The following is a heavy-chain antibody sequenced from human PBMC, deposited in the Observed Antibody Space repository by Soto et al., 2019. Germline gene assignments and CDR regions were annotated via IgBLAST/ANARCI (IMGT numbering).Heavy chain of an antibody. CDR1: GYTLTELS. D-gene: IGHD2-15*01. CDR3: ATFAYPTDSGGRNNWFDP. V-gene: IGHV1-24*01. CDR2: FDPEDGET. J-gene: IGHJ5*02. Sequence: ASVKVSCKVSGYTLTELSMHWVRQAPGKGLEWMGGFDPEDGETIYAQKFQGRVTMTEDTSTDTAYMELSGLRSEDTAVYYCATFAYPTDSGGRNNWFDPWGQGTLVTVSS.